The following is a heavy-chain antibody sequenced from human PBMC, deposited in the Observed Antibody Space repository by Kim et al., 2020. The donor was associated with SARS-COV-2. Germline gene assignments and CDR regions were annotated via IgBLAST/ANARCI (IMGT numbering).Heavy chain of an antibody. CDR3: ARDRSGLFVY. V-gene: IGHV4-59*01. CDR1: GGSISSYY. Sequence: SETLSLTCTVSGGSISSYYWSWIRQPPGKGLEWIGYIYYSGSTNYNPSLKSRVTISVDTSKNQFSLKLSSVTAADTAVYYCARDRSGLFVYWGQGTLVTV. CDR2: IYYSGST. J-gene: IGHJ4*02. D-gene: IGHD3-10*01.